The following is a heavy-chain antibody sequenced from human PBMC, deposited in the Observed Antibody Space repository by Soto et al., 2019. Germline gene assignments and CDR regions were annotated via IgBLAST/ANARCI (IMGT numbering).Heavy chain of an antibody. CDR2: IYWDDVQ. D-gene: IGHD2-15*01. Sequence: QITLKESGPTLVNPTQTLPLTCRISGFSPSTSGVGVGWIRQPPGKFLEWLAFIYWDDVQGYNPSLETRLTITKDNFRSKVVLTTTNMDPVDTATYYCANSACTGGTGYRCDYWGQGTLVTVSS. CDR3: ANSACTGGTGYRCDY. CDR1: GFSPSTSGVG. J-gene: IGHJ4*02. V-gene: IGHV2-5*02.